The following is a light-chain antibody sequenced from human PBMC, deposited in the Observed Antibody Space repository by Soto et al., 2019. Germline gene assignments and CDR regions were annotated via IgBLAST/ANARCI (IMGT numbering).Light chain of an antibody. CDR2: EGS. V-gene: IGLV2-23*01. CDR1: SSDVGSYNL. CDR3: CSYAGSGTYV. Sequence: QSVLTQPASVSGSPGQSITISCTGTSSDVGSYNLVSWYQQHPGKAPKLMIYEGSKRPSGVSNRFSGSKSGNTASLTISGLQDEDEADYYCCSYAGSGTYVLGTGTKLTVL. J-gene: IGLJ1*01.